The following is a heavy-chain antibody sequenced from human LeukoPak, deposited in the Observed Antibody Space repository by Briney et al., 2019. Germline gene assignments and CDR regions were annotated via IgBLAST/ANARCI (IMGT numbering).Heavy chain of an antibody. CDR1: VLSFSSYA. Sequence: GRSLRLSCAASVLSFSSYAMHWLRQAPGKGLEWVAVISYDGSNKYYADSVKGRFTISRDNSKNTLYLQMNSLRAEDTPVYYFSRACPEGRPYYDYGMFACGEGATVTVSS. J-gene: IGHJ6*01. CDR2: ISYDGSNK. V-gene: IGHV3-30-3*01. CDR3: SRACPEGRPYYDYGMFA.